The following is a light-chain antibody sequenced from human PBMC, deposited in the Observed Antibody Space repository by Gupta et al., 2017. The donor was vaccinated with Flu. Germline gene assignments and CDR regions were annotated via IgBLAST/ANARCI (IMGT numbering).Light chain of an antibody. CDR1: QSVSNF. V-gene: IGKV1-39*01. CDR3: QQGYSTPQT. CDR2: AAS. J-gene: IGKJ4*02. Sequence: PSSLSASVGDRVTITCRASQSVSNFLNWYQQKPGKAPKLLLYAASTLQGGVPSRFSGSGSGTDFTLTINSLQPEDFATYYCQQGYSTPQTFGRGTTVEIK.